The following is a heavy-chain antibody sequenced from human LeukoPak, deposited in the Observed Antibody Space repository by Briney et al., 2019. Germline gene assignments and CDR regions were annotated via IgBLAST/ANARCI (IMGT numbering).Heavy chain of an antibody. V-gene: IGHV3-30*03. CDR1: GFTFSSYG. Sequence: PGGSLRLSCAASGFTFSSYGMHWVRQAPGKGLEWVAVISYDGSNKYYADSVKGRFTISRDNSKNTLYLQMNSLRAEDTAVYYCTRGGSSPPFQYWGQGTLVTVSS. CDR2: ISYDGSNK. CDR3: TRGGSSPPFQY. D-gene: IGHD6-13*01. J-gene: IGHJ1*01.